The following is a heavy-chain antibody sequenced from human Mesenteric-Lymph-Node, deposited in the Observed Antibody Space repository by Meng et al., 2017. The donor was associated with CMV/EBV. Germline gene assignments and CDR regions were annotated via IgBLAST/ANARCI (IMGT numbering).Heavy chain of an antibody. V-gene: IGHV1-46*01. Sequence: ASVKVSCKASGGTFSSYAISWVRQAPGQGLEWMGIINPSGGSTSYAQKFQGRVTMTRDTSTSTVYMELSSLRSEDTAVYYCARGYSSSSDYYYYGMDVWGQGTTVTVSS. CDR2: INPSGGST. CDR3: ARGYSSSSDYYYYGMDV. J-gene: IGHJ6*02. D-gene: IGHD6-6*01. CDR1: GGTFSSYA.